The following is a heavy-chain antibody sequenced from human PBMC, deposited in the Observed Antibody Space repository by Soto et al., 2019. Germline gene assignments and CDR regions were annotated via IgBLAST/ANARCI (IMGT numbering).Heavy chain of an antibody. Sequence: EVQLVESGGGLVQPGGSLRLSCAASGFTFSSYSMNWVRQAPGKGLEWVSYISSSSSTIYYADSVKGRFTISRDNAKNSLYLQMNSLRAEDTAVYYCARGARYSGYDPTDDFDYWGQGTLVTVSS. CDR3: ARGARYSGYDPTDDFDY. J-gene: IGHJ4*02. CDR2: ISSSSSTI. D-gene: IGHD5-12*01. V-gene: IGHV3-48*01. CDR1: GFTFSSYS.